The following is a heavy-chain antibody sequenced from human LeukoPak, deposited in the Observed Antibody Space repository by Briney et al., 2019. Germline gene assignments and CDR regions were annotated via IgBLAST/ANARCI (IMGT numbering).Heavy chain of an antibody. CDR2: IYHSGST. CDR1: GGSISSSNW. D-gene: IGHD4-17*01. V-gene: IGHV4-4*02. J-gene: IGHJ5*02. Sequence: SGTLSLTCAVSGGSISSSNWWSWVRQPPGKGLEWIGEIYHSGSTNYNPSLKSRVTISVDTSKNQFSLKLSSVTAADTAVYYCARLQGVTTTGWFDPWGQGTLVTVSS. CDR3: ARLQGVTTTGWFDP.